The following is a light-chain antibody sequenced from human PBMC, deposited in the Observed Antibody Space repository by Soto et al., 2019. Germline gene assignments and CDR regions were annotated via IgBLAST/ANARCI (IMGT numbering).Light chain of an antibody. CDR1: SSNIGAGYD. CDR2: GNS. Sequence: QLVLTRSPSVSGAPGQRVTIPCSGSSSNIGAGYDVHWYQQLPGTAPKLLIYGNSNRPSGVPDRFSGSKSGTSASLAITGLLAEDEADYYCQSYDSRLTGYVFGTGTTLTVL. V-gene: IGLV1-40*01. CDR3: QSYDSRLTGYV. J-gene: IGLJ1*01.